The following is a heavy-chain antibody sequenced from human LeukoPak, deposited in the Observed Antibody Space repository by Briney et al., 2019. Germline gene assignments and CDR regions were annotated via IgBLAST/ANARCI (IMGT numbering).Heavy chain of an antibody. CDR3: AKVSSGYNYDY. Sequence: GGSLRLSCAASGFTFSTFAMSWVRQAPGKGLDWVSTISFSGDGTYYADSVKGRFTISIDNSKNTLYLQMDSLRAEDTAIYYCAKVSSGYNYDYWGQGTLVTVSS. V-gene: IGHV3-23*01. CDR1: GFTFSTFA. D-gene: IGHD5-18*01. J-gene: IGHJ4*02. CDR2: ISFSGDGT.